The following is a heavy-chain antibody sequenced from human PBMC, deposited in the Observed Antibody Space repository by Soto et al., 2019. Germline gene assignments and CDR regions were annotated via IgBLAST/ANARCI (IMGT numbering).Heavy chain of an antibody. CDR3: AGPGYSSQDY. CDR1: GFTFSSFA. J-gene: IGHJ4*02. V-gene: IGHV3-23*01. Sequence: GSLRLSCTASGFTFSSFALSWVRQAPGKGLEWVSAISGSGDGTDYADSVKGRFTISRDNSKNTLYLQMNSLRAEDTAVYYCAGPGYSSQDYWGQGALVTVSS. D-gene: IGHD5-18*01. CDR2: ISGSGDGT.